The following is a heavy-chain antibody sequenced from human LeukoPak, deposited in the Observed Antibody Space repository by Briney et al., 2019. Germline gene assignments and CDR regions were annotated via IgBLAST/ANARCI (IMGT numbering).Heavy chain of an antibody. CDR2: LWYDGSNK. D-gene: IGHD3-22*01. J-gene: IGHJ4*02. V-gene: IGHV3-33*01. Sequence: PGGSLRLSCLASGFNFCNYGMHWVRPAPGKGLEWVAVLWYDGSNKYYADSVKGRFTISRDNSKNTVYLQMNSLRVEDTAIYYCARDDYYDRSGYPGYWGQGTLVTVSS. CDR1: GFNFCNYG. CDR3: ARDDYYDRSGYPGY.